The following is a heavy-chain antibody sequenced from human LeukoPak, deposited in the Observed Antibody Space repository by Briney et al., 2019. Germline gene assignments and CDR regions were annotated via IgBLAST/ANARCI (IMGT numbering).Heavy chain of an antibody. D-gene: IGHD2-15*01. CDR2: INHNGNVN. CDR3: ARNVGWFRFDY. Sequence: GGSLRLSCAASGFTFSSYWMNWARQAPGKGLEWVASINHNGNVNYYVDSVKGRFTISRDNAKNSLHLQMSNLRAEDTAVYYCARNVGWFRFDYWGQGTLVTVSS. J-gene: IGHJ4*02. CDR1: GFTFSSYW. V-gene: IGHV3-7*03.